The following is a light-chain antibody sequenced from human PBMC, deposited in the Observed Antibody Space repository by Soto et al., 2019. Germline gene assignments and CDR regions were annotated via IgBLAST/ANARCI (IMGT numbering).Light chain of an antibody. Sequence: QSALTQPASVSGSPGQSITISCTGTSSDVGRYDYVSWYQLHPGKAPKLMVFEVSNRPSGVSYRFSGSKSGNTASLTISGLQAEDEADYFCSSYSISTAYLFGTGTKVSVL. CDR2: EVS. J-gene: IGLJ1*01. CDR3: SSYSISTAYL. V-gene: IGLV2-14*01. CDR1: SSDVGRYDY.